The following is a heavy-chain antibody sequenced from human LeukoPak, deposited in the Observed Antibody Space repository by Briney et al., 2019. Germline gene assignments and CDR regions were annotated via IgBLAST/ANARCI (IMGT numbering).Heavy chain of an antibody. J-gene: IGHJ4*02. CDR2: IYYSGST. D-gene: IGHD1-14*01. CDR1: GGSISSYY. CDR3: ASSAESEPKIDY. Sequence: PSETLSLTCTVSGGSISSYYWSWLRQPPGKGLEWIGYIYYSGSTNYNPSLKSRVTISVDTSKNQFSLKLSSVTAADTAVYYCASSAESEPKIDYWGQGTLVTVSS. V-gene: IGHV4-59*08.